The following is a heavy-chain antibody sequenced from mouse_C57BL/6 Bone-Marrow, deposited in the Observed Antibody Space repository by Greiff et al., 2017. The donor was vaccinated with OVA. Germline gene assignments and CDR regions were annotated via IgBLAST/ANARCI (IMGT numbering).Heavy chain of an antibody. Sequence: EVQGVESGGDLVKPGGSLKLSCAASGFTFSSYGMSWVRQTPDKRLEWVATISSGGSYTYYPDSVKGRVTISRDNAKNTLYLQMSSLKSEDTAMYYCARRRFRRYFDYWGQGTTLTVSS. CDR1: GFTFSSYG. CDR2: ISSGGSYT. J-gene: IGHJ2*01. V-gene: IGHV5-6*01. CDR3: ARRRFRRYFDY.